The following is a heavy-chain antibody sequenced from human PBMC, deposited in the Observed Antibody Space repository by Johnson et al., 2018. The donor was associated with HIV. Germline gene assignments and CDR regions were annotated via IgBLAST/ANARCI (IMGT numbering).Heavy chain of an antibody. CDR3: ARVSRYCSGGSCLDAFDI. D-gene: IGHD2-15*01. CDR1: GFTVSSNY. J-gene: IGHJ3*02. CDR2: IYSGGST. Sequence: EVQLVESGGGLIQPGGSLRLSCAASGFTVSSNYLSWVRQAPGKGLEWVSVIYSGGSTYYADSVKGRFTISRDNSKNTLYLQMNSLRAEDTALYYCARVSRYCSGGSCLDAFDIWGQGTMVTVSS. V-gene: IGHV3-53*01.